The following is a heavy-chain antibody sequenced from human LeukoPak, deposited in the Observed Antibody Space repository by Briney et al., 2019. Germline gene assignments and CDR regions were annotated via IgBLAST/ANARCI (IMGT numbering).Heavy chain of an antibody. V-gene: IGHV3-7*01. CDR3: ARAVQSDSSGYYEYYFDY. Sequence: GGSLRLSCAASGFTFSSYWMSWVRQAPGKGLEWVANIKPDGSEKYYVDSVKGRFTISRDNAKNSLYLQMNSLRAEDTAVYYCARAVQSDSSGYYEYYFDYWGQGTLVTVSS. CDR2: IKPDGSEK. D-gene: IGHD3-22*01. CDR1: GFTFSSYW. J-gene: IGHJ4*02.